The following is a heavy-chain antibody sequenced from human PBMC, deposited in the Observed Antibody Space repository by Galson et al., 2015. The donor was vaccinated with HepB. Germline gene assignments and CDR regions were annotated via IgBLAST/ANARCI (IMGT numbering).Heavy chain of an antibody. D-gene: IGHD1-7*01. J-gene: IGHJ6*02. V-gene: IGHV1-69*06. Sequence: SVKVSCKASGGTFSSYAISWVRQAPGQGLEWMGGIIPIFGTANYAQKFQGRVTITADKSTSTAYMELSSLRSEDTAVYYCAGGDWNYGRYYYYGMDVWGQGTTVTVSS. CDR2: IIPIFGTA. CDR3: AGGDWNYGRYYYYGMDV. CDR1: GGTFSSYA.